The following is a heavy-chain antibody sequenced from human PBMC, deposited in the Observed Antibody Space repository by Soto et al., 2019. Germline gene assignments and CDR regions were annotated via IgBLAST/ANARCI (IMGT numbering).Heavy chain of an antibody. D-gene: IGHD3-10*01. Sequence: PSETLSLTCTVSGGSISSGDYYWSWVRQPPGKGLEWIGYIYYSGSTYYNPSLKSRVTISVDTSKNQFSLKLSSVTAADTAVYYCQAYGKKADYWGQGTLVTVSS. CDR3: QAYGKKADY. V-gene: IGHV4-30-4*01. J-gene: IGHJ4*02. CDR1: GGSISSGDYY. CDR2: IYYSGST.